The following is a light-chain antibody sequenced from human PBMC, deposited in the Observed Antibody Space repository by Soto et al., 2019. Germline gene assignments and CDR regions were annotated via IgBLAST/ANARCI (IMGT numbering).Light chain of an antibody. CDR1: QSVSSN. Sequence: EIVLTPSPATLSVSPGERATLYCRASQSVSSNLAWYQQTPGQAPRLLIYGASTRATGIPARFSGSGSGTEFTLTISSLQSEDFAVYYCQQYNNWLTFGGGTKVDI. CDR3: QQYNNWLT. J-gene: IGKJ4*01. V-gene: IGKV3D-15*01. CDR2: GAS.